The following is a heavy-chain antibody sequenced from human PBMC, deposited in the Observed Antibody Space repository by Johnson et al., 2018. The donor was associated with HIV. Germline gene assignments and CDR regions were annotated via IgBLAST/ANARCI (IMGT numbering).Heavy chain of an antibody. V-gene: IGHV3-23*04. D-gene: IGHD3-3*01. Sequence: EVQLVESGGGLVQPGGSLRLSCAASGFTFSSYAMSWVRQAPGKGMEWVSPISGMGGSPYSAASVKGRFTISRDNSKNPLYLQMTSLRAEDTAVYYCATAPYYDFWSGPDAFDIWGQGTMVTVSS. CDR1: GFTFSSYA. J-gene: IGHJ3*02. CDR3: ATAPYYDFWSGPDAFDI. CDR2: ISGMGGSP.